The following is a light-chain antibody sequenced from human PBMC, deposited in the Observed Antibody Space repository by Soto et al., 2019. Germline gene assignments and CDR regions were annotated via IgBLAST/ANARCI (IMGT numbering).Light chain of an antibody. CDR3: QQSNKWPYT. CDR1: QSVSSN. CDR2: GTS. V-gene: IGKV3-15*01. J-gene: IGKJ2*01. Sequence: EIVMTQYPATLSVSPGERATLSCRASQSVSSNLAWYQQKPGQAPRLLFYGTSTRATGVPARFSGTGSGTDFTLTISSLHSEDFAVYYCQQSNKWPYTFGQGTKLEIK.